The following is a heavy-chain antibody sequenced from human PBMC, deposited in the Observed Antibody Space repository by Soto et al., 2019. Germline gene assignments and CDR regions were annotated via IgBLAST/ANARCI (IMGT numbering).Heavy chain of an antibody. CDR2: IIPIFGTA. CDR1: GGTFSSYA. CDR3: ARVSRLTAHMAYYYYGMDV. V-gene: IGHV1-69*01. J-gene: IGHJ6*02. Sequence: QVQLVQSGAEVKKPGSSVKVSCKASGGTFSSYAISWVRQAPGQGLEWMGGIIPIFGTANYAQKFQGSVTITADESTSTAYMELSSLRTEDTAVYYCARVSRLTAHMAYYYYGMDVWGQGTTVTVSS. D-gene: IGHD2-21*02.